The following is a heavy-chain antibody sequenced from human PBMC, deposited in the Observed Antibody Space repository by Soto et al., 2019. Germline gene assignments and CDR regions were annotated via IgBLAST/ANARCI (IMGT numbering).Heavy chain of an antibody. Sequence: SETLSLTCGVSGGSIISGAHSWSWIRQSPGKGLEFIGYIYHTGGTYYTPSLKSRVTISVDRSKNQFSLKLTSMSAADTAVYYCARRRAGSGPLGLFDPWGQGIQVTVSS. J-gene: IGHJ5*02. V-gene: IGHV4-30-2*06. CDR3: ARRRAGSGPLGLFDP. D-gene: IGHD2-15*01. CDR2: IYHTGGT. CDR1: GGSIISGAHS.